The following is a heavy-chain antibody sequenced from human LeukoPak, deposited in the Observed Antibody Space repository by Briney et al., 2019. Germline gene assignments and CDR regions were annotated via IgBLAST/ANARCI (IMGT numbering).Heavy chain of an antibody. CDR3: AKGGRGYSYGLDY. CDR2: ISWNSGSI. V-gene: IGHV3-9*03. Sequence: GRSLRLSCAASGFTFDDYAMHWVRQAPGKGLEWVSGISWNSGSIGYADSVKGRFTISRDNAKNSLYLQMNSLRAEDMALYYCAKGGRGYSYGLDYWGQGTLVTVSP. D-gene: IGHD5-18*01. J-gene: IGHJ4*02. CDR1: GFTFDDYA.